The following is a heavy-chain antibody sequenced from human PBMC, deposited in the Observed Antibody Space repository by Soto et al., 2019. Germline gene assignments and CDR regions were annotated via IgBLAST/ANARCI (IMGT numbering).Heavy chain of an antibody. CDR1: GFNFDDYA. J-gene: IGHJ4*02. CDR3: VKDFWEVTNAVSFDY. V-gene: IGHV3-9*01. D-gene: IGHD3-10*01. Sequence: EVQLVESGGGLVQPGRSLRLSCAASGFNFDDYAMHWVRQAPGKGLEWVSGISWNSGNVHYADSVKGRFTISRDNTKNSLYLQMNSLRAKDTTLYSCVKDFWEVTNAVSFDYWGQGTMVTVS. CDR2: ISWNSGNV.